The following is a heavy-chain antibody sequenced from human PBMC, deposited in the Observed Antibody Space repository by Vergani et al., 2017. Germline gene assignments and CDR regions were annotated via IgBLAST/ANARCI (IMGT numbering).Heavy chain of an antibody. J-gene: IGHJ4*02. CDR1: GFTFSNAW. D-gene: IGHD3-16*01. CDR2: IKSKTDGGTK. CDR3: TTAAVRLGYGY. V-gene: IGHV3-15*01. Sequence: EVQLVESGGGLVKPGGSLRLSCAASGFTFSNAWMSWVPQAPGKGLEWVGRIKSKTDGGTKDYAAPVKGRVTISSDDSKNTLYVQKNRMKTEDTAVYYCTTAAVRLGYGYWGQGTLVTVSS.